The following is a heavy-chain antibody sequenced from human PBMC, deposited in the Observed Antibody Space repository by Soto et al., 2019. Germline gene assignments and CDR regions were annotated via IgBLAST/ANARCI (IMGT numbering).Heavy chain of an antibody. Sequence: EVQLLESGGGLVQPGGSLRLSCAASGFTFSSYAMSWVRQAPGKGLEWVSAISGSGGSTYYADSVKGRLTISRDNSKNTRYRQMNTLTAEDPEVYYCAKPKRGHYDYMDVWCKGTTVTVSS. J-gene: IGHJ6*03. CDR1: GFTFSSYA. CDR2: ISGSGGST. V-gene: IGHV3-23*01. CDR3: AKPKRGHYDYMDV. D-gene: IGHD3-10*01.